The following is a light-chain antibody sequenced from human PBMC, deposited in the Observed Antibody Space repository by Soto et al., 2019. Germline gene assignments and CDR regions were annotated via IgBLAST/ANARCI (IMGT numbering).Light chain of an antibody. CDR3: QQYNNWPPLT. Sequence: EIVMTQSPATLSVSPGERATLSCRASQSVNSNLAWYQQTPGQAPRLLMYGASTRATGIPARFSGSGSGTEFTLTISSLQSEDFAVYYCQQYNNWPPLTFGGGTKVEIK. CDR1: QSVNSN. J-gene: IGKJ4*01. CDR2: GAS. V-gene: IGKV3-15*01.